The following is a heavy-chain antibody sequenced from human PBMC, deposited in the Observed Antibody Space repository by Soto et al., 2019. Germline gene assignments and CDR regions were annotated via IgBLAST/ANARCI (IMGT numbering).Heavy chain of an antibody. J-gene: IGHJ4*02. V-gene: IGHV4-59*01. D-gene: IGHD3-9*01. CDR2: IYYSGST. CDR1: GGSISSYH. CDR3: ARDLDLGHLDY. Sequence: SETLSLTCTVSGGSISSYHWSWIRQPPGKGLEWIGYIYYSGSTNYNPSLKSRVTISVDTSKNQFSLKLSSVTAADTAVYYCARDLDLGHLDYWGQGTLVTVSS.